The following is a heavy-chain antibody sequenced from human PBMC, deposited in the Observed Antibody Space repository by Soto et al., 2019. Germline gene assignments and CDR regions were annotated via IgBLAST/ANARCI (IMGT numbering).Heavy chain of an antibody. Sequence: ASVKVSCNASGYTFTSYGISWVRQAPGQGLEWMGWISAYNGNTNYAQKLQGRVTMTTDTSTSTAYMELRSLRSDDTAVYYCARDNRIAVAGSINYWGQGTLVTVSS. CDR3: ARDNRIAVAGSINY. CDR2: ISAYNGNT. J-gene: IGHJ4*02. D-gene: IGHD6-19*01. V-gene: IGHV1-18*01. CDR1: GYTFTSYG.